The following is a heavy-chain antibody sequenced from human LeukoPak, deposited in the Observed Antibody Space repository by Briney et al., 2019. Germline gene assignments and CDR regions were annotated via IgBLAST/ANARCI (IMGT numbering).Heavy chain of an antibody. CDR1: GGTFSSYA. Sequence: SVKVSCKASGGTFSSYAISWVRQAPGQGLEWMGRIIPIFGTANYAQKFQGRVTITTDESTSTAYTELSSLRSDDTAVYYCALTVSSSWYGYFQHWGQGTLVTVSS. CDR2: IIPIFGTA. J-gene: IGHJ1*01. D-gene: IGHD6-13*01. V-gene: IGHV1-69*05. CDR3: ALTVSSSWYGYFQH.